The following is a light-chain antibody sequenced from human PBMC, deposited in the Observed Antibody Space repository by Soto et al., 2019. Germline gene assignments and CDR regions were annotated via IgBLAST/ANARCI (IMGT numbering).Light chain of an antibody. J-gene: IGKJ4*01. CDR3: QQRSNWPPTLT. V-gene: IGKV3-11*01. CDR2: DAS. Sequence: DIVLTQSPATLSLSPGERATLSCRASQSVSTYLAWYQQKPGQAPRLFIYDASNTATGIPARFSGSGSGTDFTLTISSLEPEDFAVYYCQQRSNWPPTLTFGGGTKVDI. CDR1: QSVSTY.